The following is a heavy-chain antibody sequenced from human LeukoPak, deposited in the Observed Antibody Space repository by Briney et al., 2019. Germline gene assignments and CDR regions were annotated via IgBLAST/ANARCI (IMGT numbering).Heavy chain of an antibody. V-gene: IGHV3-21*04. J-gene: IGHJ4*02. D-gene: IGHD4-17*01. CDR3: AREGMGYGDHYFDY. CDR1: GFTFSSYS. Sequence: GGSLRLSCAASGFTFSSYSINWVRQAPGKGLEWVSSISSGSSYIYFADSMKGRFTISRDNSKNMVFLQMNGLRAEDTAVYYCAREGMGYGDHYFDYWGQGALVTVSS. CDR2: ISSGSSYI.